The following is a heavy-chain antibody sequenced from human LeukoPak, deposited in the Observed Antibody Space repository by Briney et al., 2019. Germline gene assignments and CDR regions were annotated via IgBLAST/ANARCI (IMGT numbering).Heavy chain of an antibody. V-gene: IGHV3-7*04. J-gene: IGHJ4*02. D-gene: IGHD5/OR15-5a*01. CDR3: ARHLAGDSLYRHFDY. CDR1: TITFSNSW. CDR2: IKQDGSET. Sequence: GGSLRLSCTASTITFSNSWMSWVRQAPGKGLEWVANIKQDGSETNYVDSVKGRFTISRDNAKNSLFLQMNGLRGEDTAIYYCARHLAGDSLYRHFDYWGQGTLVTVST.